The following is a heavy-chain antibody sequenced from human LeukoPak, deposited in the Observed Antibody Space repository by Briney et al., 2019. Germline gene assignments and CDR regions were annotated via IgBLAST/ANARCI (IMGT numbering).Heavy chain of an antibody. Sequence: GGSLRLSCAASGFIFSSYAMHWVRQAPGKGLEWVAVISYDGSNKYYADSVKGRFTISRDNSRNTLYLQMNSLRAEDTAVYYCARDPSLNAFDIWGQGTMVTVSS. CDR3: ARDPSLNAFDI. V-gene: IGHV3-30*04. CDR1: GFIFSSYA. J-gene: IGHJ3*02. CDR2: ISYDGSNK.